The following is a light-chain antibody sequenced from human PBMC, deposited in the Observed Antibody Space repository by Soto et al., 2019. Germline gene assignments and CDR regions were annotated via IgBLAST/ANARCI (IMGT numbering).Light chain of an antibody. J-gene: IGLJ1*01. CDR3: SSYTNNSPYV. V-gene: IGLV2-14*01. CDR2: EVS. Sequence: QSVLTQPASVSGSPGQSITISCTGTSSDVGGYNYVSWYQQHTGKAPKLMIFEVSNRPSGISIRFSGSKSGNTASLTISGLQTEDEADYYCSSYTNNSPYVFGTGTKVTV. CDR1: SSDVGGYNY.